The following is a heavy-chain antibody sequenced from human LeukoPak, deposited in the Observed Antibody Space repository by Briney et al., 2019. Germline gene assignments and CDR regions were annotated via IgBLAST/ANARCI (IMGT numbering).Heavy chain of an antibody. CDR2: TYYRSKWSN. J-gene: IGHJ4*02. CDR1: GDSVSSKDHA. V-gene: IGHV6-1*01. CDR3: ARDIGWWGTFDR. D-gene: IGHD6-19*01. Sequence: SQTLSLTCAISGDSVSSKDHAWNWIRQSPSRGLEWLGRTYYRSKWSNDYEESVKGRITIIPDTSENQFSLQLNSVTPEDTAVYYCARDIGWWGTFDRWGQGTLVTVSS.